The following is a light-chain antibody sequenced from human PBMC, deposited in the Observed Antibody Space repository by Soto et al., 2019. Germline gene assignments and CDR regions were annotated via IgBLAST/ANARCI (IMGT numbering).Light chain of an antibody. Sequence: QSALTQPASVSGSPGQSITISCTGTSRDVGGYNYVSWYQQHPGKAPKLIISEVSKRPSGVPDRFSGSKSGNTASLTVSGLQAEDEADYYCTSHAGSNNYVFGTGTKPTVL. CDR3: TSHAGSNNYV. CDR1: SRDVGGYNY. CDR2: EVS. J-gene: IGLJ1*01. V-gene: IGLV2-8*01.